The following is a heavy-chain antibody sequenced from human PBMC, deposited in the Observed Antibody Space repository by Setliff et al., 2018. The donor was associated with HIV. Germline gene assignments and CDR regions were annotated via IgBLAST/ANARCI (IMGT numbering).Heavy chain of an antibody. Sequence: GGSLRLSCAASGFTFSSYSMNWVRQAPGKGLEWVSYISSSSSTIYYADSVKGRFTISRDNAKNSLYLQMNSLRAEDTAVYYCARDSRGAMAARTDYWGQGTLVTVSS. CDR2: ISSSSSTI. J-gene: IGHJ4*02. V-gene: IGHV3-48*01. CDR3: ARDSRGAMAARTDY. D-gene: IGHD5-18*01. CDR1: GFTFSSYS.